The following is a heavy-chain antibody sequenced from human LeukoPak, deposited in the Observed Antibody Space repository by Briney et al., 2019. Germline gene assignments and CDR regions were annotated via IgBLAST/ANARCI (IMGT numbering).Heavy chain of an antibody. CDR1: GFTFSAYW. V-gene: IGHV3-7*01. Sequence: GESLRLSCTASGFTFSAYWMTWVRQAPGKGLEWVANINEGGGLKYYVDSVKGRFTISRDNTNNSLYLQMISLRVDDSAVYYCARVGKNGWDFDHWGQGTLVTVSS. CDR3: ARVGKNGWDFDH. D-gene: IGHD6-19*01. J-gene: IGHJ4*02. CDR2: INEGGGLK.